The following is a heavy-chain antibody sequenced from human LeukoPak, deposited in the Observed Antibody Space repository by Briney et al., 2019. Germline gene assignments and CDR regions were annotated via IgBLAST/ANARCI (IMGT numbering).Heavy chain of an antibody. CDR3: AKDESSRCGGDCYSNWFDP. CDR1: GFTFRNCA. Sequence: GGSLRLSCAASGFTFRNCAMRWVRQAPGKGLEYVSAISSDGGSTYYANSVKGRFTISRDNSKNTLYLQMGSLRAEDTAVYYCAKDESSRCGGDCYSNWFDPWGQGTLVTVSS. CDR2: ISSDGGST. D-gene: IGHD2-21*02. J-gene: IGHJ5*02. V-gene: IGHV3-64*01.